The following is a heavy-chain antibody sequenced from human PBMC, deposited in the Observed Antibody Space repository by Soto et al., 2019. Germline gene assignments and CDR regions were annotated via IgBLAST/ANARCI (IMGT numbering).Heavy chain of an antibody. CDR2: IYYSGST. Sequence: QLQLQESGPGLVKPSETLSLTCTVSGGSISSSSYYWGWIRQPPGKGLEWIGSIYYSGSTYYNPSLKSRVTISVDTSKNQFSLKLSSVTAAYTAVYYCARHYPSPPDYSDKLDYWGQGTLVTVSS. CDR3: ARHYPSPPDYSDKLDY. J-gene: IGHJ4*02. CDR1: GGSISSSSYY. D-gene: IGHD4-17*01. V-gene: IGHV4-39*01.